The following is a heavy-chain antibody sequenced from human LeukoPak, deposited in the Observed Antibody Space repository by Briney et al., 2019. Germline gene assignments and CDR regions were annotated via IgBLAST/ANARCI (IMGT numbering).Heavy chain of an antibody. Sequence: GGSLRLSCTVSGFTFSSNSMSWVRQAPGKGLEGVSFIYSDNTHYSDSVKGRFTISIDNSKNTLYLQMNSLRAEDTAVYYCARRAGAYSHPYDYWGQGTLVTVSS. D-gene: IGHD4/OR15-4a*01. J-gene: IGHJ4*02. CDR1: GFTFSSNS. V-gene: IGHV3-53*01. CDR2: IYSDNT. CDR3: ARRAGAYSHPYDY.